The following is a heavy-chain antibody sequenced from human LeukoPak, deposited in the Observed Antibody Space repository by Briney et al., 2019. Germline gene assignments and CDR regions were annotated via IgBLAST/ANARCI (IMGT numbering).Heavy chain of an antibody. D-gene: IGHD2-15*01. V-gene: IGHV3-7*01. CDR3: ARVVATPHFDC. CDR1: GFTFSSYW. J-gene: IGHJ4*02. CDR2: IKQDGSEK. Sequence: PGGSLRLSCAASGFTFSSYWVSWVRQAPGKGLEWVANIKQDGSEKYYVDSVKGRFTISRDNAKNSLYLQMNSLRAEDTAVYYCARVVATPHFDCWGQGTLVTVSS.